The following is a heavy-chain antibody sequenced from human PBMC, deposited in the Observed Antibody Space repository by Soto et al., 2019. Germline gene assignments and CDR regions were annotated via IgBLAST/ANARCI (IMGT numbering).Heavy chain of an antibody. Sequence: SSVKVSCKASGYTFTSYGISWVRQAPGQGLEWMGWISAYNGNTNYAQKLQGRVTMTTDTSTSTAYMELRSLRSDDTAVYYCARVPFTARINYNYSYGRDVCCQGTTVTVSS. CDR3: ARVPFTARINYNYSYGRDV. CDR1: GYTFTSYG. V-gene: IGHV1-18*04. CDR2: ISAYNGNT. D-gene: IGHD2-21*02. J-gene: IGHJ6*02.